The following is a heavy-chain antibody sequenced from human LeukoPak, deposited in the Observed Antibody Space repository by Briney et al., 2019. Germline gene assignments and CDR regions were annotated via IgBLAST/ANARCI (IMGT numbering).Heavy chain of an antibody. CDR1: GFSFSSYV. V-gene: IGHV3-66*01. CDR2: IYSGGST. D-gene: IGHD3-16*01. CDR3: ARERSYGGPLDY. J-gene: IGHJ4*02. Sequence: QPGGSLRLSCVASGFSFSSYVMSWVRQAPGKGLEWVSVIYSGGSTYYADSVKGRFTISRDNSKNTLYLQMNSLGAEDTAVYYCARERSYGGPLDYWGQGTLVTVSS.